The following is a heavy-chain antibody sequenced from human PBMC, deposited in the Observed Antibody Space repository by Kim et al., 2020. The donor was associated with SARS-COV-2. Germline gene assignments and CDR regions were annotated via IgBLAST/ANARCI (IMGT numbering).Heavy chain of an antibody. CDR1: GDSISNNDHY. Sequence: SETLSLTCTVSGDSISNNDHYWCWIGQSPGKGREWIGYMYYSGICDYNPFVKSCSTISLDTSKNEFSLNLNPVTAADTVVYYCAGGASVGFTGYYTFDSWGQGSLVTVSS. J-gene: IGHJ4*02. CDR2: MYYSGIC. CDR3: AGGASVGFTGYYTFDS. D-gene: IGHD3-9*01. V-gene: IGHV4-30-4*08.